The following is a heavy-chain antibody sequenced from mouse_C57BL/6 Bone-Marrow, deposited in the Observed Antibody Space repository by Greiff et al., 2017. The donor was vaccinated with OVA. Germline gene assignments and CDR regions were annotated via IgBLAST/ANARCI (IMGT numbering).Heavy chain of an antibody. CDR3: ARERKNGYLRGC. V-gene: IGHV1-53*01. D-gene: IGHD2-3*01. Sequence: VQLQQPGTELVKPGASVKLSCKASGYTFTSYWMHWVKQRPGQGLEWIGNINPSNGGTNYNEKFKGKATLTVAKSANTAYLQLSSLTSEDSAVYYCARERKNGYLRGCWGKGTTLTVSS. CDR1: GYTFTSYW. CDR2: INPSNGGT. J-gene: IGHJ2*01.